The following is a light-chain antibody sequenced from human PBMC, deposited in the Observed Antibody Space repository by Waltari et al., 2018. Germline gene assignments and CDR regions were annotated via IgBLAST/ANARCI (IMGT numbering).Light chain of an antibody. CDR2: DVT. J-gene: IGLJ3*02. V-gene: IGLV2-14*03. CDR1: SSDVGAYDY. CDR3: SSRTSSITWV. Sequence: QPALTPPASVSGAPGQPITISRTGTSSDVGAYDYVTWYQQHPGKAPKVVIYDVTKRPSGVSNRFSGSKSGSTASLTISGLQAEDEADYYCSSRTSSITWVFGGGTKLTVL.